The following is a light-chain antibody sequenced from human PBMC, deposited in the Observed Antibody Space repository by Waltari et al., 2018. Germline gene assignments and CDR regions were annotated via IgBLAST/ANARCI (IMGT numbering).Light chain of an antibody. J-gene: IGLJ2*01. CDR1: SSDVGYYNL. Sequence: QSALTQPASVSGSPGQSITIFCSGTSSDVGYYNLVSWYQQHPGKAPKDIMYEVTKGPAGVSNRFSGSKSGNTASLTISGFQAEDEAEYFCCSFAGSVTFVVFGGGTKVTVL. V-gene: IGLV2-23*02. CDR2: EVT. CDR3: CSFAGSVTFVV.